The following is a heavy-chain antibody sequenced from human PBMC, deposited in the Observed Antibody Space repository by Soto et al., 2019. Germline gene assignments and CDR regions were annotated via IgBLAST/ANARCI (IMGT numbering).Heavy chain of an antibody. CDR2: ISSSSSTI. J-gene: IGHJ6*02. CDR3: ARDIGGRDIVVVPAAPMQGIYYYYYGMDV. Sequence: EVQLVESGGGLVQPGGSLRLSCAASGFTFSSYSMNWVRQAPGKGLEWVSYISSSSSTIYYADSVKGRFTISRDNAKNSLYLQMNSLRDEDTAVYYCARDIGGRDIVVVPAAPMQGIYYYYYGMDVWGQGTTVTVSS. CDR1: GFTFSSYS. V-gene: IGHV3-48*02. D-gene: IGHD2-2*01.